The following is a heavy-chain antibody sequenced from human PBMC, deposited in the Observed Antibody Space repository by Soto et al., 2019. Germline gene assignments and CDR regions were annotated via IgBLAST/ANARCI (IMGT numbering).Heavy chain of an antibody. J-gene: IGHJ6*02. CDR3: ASQAGGSYAYYYGMDV. D-gene: IGHD1-26*01. V-gene: IGHV3-48*02. CDR1: GFTFSSYS. CDR2: ISSSSSTI. Sequence: GGSLRLSCAASGFTFSSYSMNWVRQAPGKGLEWVSYISSSSSTIYYADSVKGRFTISRDNAKNSLYLQMNSLRDEDTAVYYCASQAGGSYAYYYGMDVWGQGTTVTVSS.